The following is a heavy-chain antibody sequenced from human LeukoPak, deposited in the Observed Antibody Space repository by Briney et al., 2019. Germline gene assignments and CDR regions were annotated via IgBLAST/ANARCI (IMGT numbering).Heavy chain of an antibody. V-gene: IGHV4-39*01. CDR2: IYYSGSP. D-gene: IGHD1-1*01. CDR1: GGSISNNNYY. CDR3: ATWRTAKTGFDY. J-gene: IGHJ4*02. Sequence: SETLSLTCTVSGGSISNNNYYWAWIRQPPGKGLECIGSIYYSGSPYYNPSLKSRVTISVDTSKNQFSLRLSSVTAADTAVYYCATWRTAKTGFDYWGQGTLVTDSS.